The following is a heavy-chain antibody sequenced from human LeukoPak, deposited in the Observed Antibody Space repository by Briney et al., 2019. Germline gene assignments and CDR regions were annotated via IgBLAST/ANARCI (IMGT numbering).Heavy chain of an antibody. V-gene: IGHV4-34*01. Sequence: SETLSLTCAVYGGPFSGHYWNWIRQPPGKGLEWIGEINHSGNTNYNPSLESRVIISVDTSKNQISLKMSSVTAADTAVFFCARGLPGGGILDYWGQGNLVTVSS. CDR2: INHSGNT. CDR1: GGPFSGHY. J-gene: IGHJ4*02. CDR3: ARGLPGGGILDY. D-gene: IGHD3-16*01.